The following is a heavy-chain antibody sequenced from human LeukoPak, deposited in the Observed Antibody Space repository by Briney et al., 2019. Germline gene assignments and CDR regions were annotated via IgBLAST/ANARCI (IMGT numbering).Heavy chain of an antibody. D-gene: IGHD3-16*02. J-gene: IGHJ4*02. V-gene: IGHV4-34*01. CDR2: INHSGST. Sequence: SETLSLTCAVYGGSFSGYYWSWIRQPPGKGLEWIGEINHSGSTNYNPSLKSLVTISVDTSKNQFSLKLSSVTAADTAVYYCARGQPNYDYVWGSYRYSVGYFDYCGQGTLVTVSS. CDR1: GGSFSGYY. CDR3: ARGQPNYDYVWGSYRYSVGYFDY.